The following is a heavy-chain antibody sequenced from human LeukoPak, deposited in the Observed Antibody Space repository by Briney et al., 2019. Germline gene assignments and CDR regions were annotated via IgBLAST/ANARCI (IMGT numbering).Heavy chain of an antibody. V-gene: IGHV3-21*01. CDR2: ISSSSSYI. J-gene: IGHJ5*02. D-gene: IGHD2-2*03. Sequence: GGSLRLSCAASGFTFSSYSMNWVRQAPGKGLEWVSSISSSSSYIYYADSVKGRFTISRDNAKNSLYLQMNSLRAEDTAVYYCARHPPSTGGYCSSTSCSWFDPWGQGTLITVSS. CDR3: ARHPPSTGGYCSSTSCSWFDP. CDR1: GFTFSSYS.